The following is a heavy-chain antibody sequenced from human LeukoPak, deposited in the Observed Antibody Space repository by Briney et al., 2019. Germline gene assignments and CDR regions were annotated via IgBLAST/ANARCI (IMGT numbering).Heavy chain of an antibody. CDR1: GYTFTSYY. J-gene: IGHJ4*02. D-gene: IGHD3-10*01. V-gene: IGHV1-18*04. CDR2: ISAYNGNT. CDR3: ARDRPSSITMVRGVMVDY. Sequence: VASVKVSCKASGYTFTSYYMHWVRQAPGQGLEWMGWISAYNGNTNYAQKLQGRVTMTTDTSTSTAYMELGSLRSDDTAVYYCARDRPSSITMVRGVMVDYWGQGTLVTVSS.